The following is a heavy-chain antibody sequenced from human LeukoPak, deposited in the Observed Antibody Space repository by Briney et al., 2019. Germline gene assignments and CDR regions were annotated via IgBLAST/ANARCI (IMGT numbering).Heavy chain of an antibody. CDR3: ARDKGPDTGFDY. CDR2: IHPNSGGI. CDR1: GYTFTGYY. Sequence: EASVKVSCKASGYTFTGYYLHWVRQAPGQGLEWMGWIHPNSGGINYAQKFQGRVTMTRDTSISTVYMELSSLRSDDTAVYYCARDKGPDTGFDYWGQGTLVTVSS. D-gene: IGHD2-8*02. J-gene: IGHJ4*02. V-gene: IGHV1-2*02.